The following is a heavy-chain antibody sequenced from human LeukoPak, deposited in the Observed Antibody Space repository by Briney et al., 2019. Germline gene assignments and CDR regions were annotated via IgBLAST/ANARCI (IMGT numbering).Heavy chain of an antibody. CDR1: GFTFDDYA. CDR2: ISWNSGSI. Sequence: LSGRSLRLSCAASGFTFDDYAMHWVRQAPGKGLEWVSGISWNSGSIGYADSVKGRFTISRDNAKNSLYLQMNSLRAEDTAVYYCARVIGMATGDYWGQGTLVTVSS. V-gene: IGHV3-9*01. CDR3: ARVIGMATGDY. D-gene: IGHD5-24*01. J-gene: IGHJ4*02.